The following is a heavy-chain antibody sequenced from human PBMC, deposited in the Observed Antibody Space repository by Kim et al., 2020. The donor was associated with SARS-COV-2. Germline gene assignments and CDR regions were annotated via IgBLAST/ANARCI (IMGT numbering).Heavy chain of an antibody. V-gene: IGHV3-23*01. CDR3: AKDFRGWQLGD. J-gene: IGHJ4*02. D-gene: IGHD1-26*01. CDR2: ITGNGADT. CDR1: GFTLSNAA. Sequence: GGSLRLSCVTSGFTLSNAAMSWVRQAPGKGLEWVSAITGNGADTYYAESVKGRFTISRDNSKNTLFLQINSLRAEDTAVYFCAKDFRGWQLGDWGQGTL.